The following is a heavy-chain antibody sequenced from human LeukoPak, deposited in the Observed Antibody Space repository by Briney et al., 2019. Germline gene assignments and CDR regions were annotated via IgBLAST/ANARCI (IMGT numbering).Heavy chain of an antibody. J-gene: IGHJ5*02. CDR1: GDSIDSVSYY. D-gene: IGHD3-9*01. Sequence: SETLSLTCSVSGDSIDSVSYYWGWIRQAPGKGPEWIASIDYSGRTFYNPSLRSRVTISVDTSNNDFSLNLTSVTAADTAVYYCATEFYDFLSGESWFDPWGQGALVTVS. CDR2: IDYSGRT. CDR3: ATEFYDFLSGESWFDP. V-gene: IGHV4-39*07.